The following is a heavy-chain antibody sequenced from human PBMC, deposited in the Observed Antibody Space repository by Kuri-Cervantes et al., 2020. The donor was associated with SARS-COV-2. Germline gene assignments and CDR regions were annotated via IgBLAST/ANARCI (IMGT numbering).Heavy chain of an antibody. J-gene: IGHJ3*02. V-gene: IGHV3-53*01. CDR3: AREGVDIVGAPHDAFDI. Sequence: GESLKISCAASGFTVSSNYMSWVRQAPGKGLEWVSVIYSGGSTYYADSVKGRFTISRDNSKNTLYLQMNSLSAEDTAVYYCAREGVDIVGAPHDAFDIWGQGTMVTVSS. CDR1: GFTVSSNY. D-gene: IGHD1-26*01. CDR2: IYSGGST.